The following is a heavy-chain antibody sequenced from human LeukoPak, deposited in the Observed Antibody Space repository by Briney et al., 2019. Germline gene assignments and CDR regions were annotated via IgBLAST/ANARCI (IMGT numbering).Heavy chain of an antibody. V-gene: IGHV1-69*05. CDR2: IIPIFGTA. CDR3: AGAGEKDSSWFGY. D-gene: IGHD6-13*01. J-gene: IGHJ4*02. Sequence: SVKVSCKASGGTFSSYAISWVRQAPGQGLEWMGGIIPIFGTANYAQKFQGRVTITTDESTSTAYMELSSLRSEDTAVYYCAGAGEKDSSWFGYWGQGTLVTLSS. CDR1: GGTFSSYA.